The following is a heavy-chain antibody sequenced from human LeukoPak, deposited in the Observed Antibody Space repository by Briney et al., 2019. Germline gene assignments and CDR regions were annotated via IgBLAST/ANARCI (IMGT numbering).Heavy chain of an antibody. CDR1: GFTFSSYA. V-gene: IGHV3-23*01. Sequence: GGSLRLSCAASGFTFSSYAMSWVRQAPGKGLEWVSAISGSGGSTYYADSVKGRFTISRDNSKTTLYLQMNSLRAEDTAVYYCAKDLGDSSGHQGSFDYWGQGTLVTVSS. CDR3: AKDLGDSSGHQGSFDY. J-gene: IGHJ4*02. D-gene: IGHD3-22*01. CDR2: ISGSGGST.